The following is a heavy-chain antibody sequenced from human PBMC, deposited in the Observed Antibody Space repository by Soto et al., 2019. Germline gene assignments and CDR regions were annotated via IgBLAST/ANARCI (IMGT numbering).Heavy chain of an antibody. Sequence: SVKVSCKASGYTFTSYGISWVRQAPGQGLEWMGGIIPIFGTANYAQKFQGRVTITADESTSTAYMELSSLRSEDTAVYYCARHYDSSGYYTWFDYWGQGTLVTVSS. CDR3: ARHYDSSGYYTWFDY. D-gene: IGHD3-22*01. CDR1: GYTFTSYG. CDR2: IIPIFGTA. J-gene: IGHJ4*02. V-gene: IGHV1-69*13.